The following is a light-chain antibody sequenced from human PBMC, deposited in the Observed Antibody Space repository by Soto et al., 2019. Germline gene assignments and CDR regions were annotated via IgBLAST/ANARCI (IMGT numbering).Light chain of an antibody. CDR1: NTIISSC. CDR2: SVS. V-gene: IGKV3D-20*02. CDR3: QQRSNCPFT. J-gene: IGKJ4*01. Sequence: DIVLTQSPSTLSMSPRDGVTLSYRAGNTIISSCLAWYQQKPGQAPRLLIHSVSTRATGIPSRFSGSGIGTDFTLTIASLEPDDFAVYYCQQRSNCPFTFGRGTKVDIK.